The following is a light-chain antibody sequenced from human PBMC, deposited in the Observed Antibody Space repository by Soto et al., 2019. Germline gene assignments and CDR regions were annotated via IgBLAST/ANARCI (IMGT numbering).Light chain of an antibody. CDR1: SGHRRNI. Sequence: QAVLTQSSSASASLGSSVRLTCTLSSGHRRNIIAWHQQQPGKAPPFLMKLEGSGSYIKGSGVPDRFSGSSSGTDRSLTISSLQSEGEPDYCRETWDSNTSVLGGGTKVTVL. V-gene: IGLV4-60*03. CDR3: ETWDSNTSV. CDR2: LEGSGSY. J-gene: IGLJ3*02.